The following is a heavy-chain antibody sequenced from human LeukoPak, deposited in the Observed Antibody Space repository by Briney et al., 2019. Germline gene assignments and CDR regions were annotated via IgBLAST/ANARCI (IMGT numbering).Heavy chain of an antibody. V-gene: IGHV4-34*01. CDR1: GGSFSGYY. CDR2: INHSGST. J-gene: IGHJ2*01. Sequence: PSETLSLTCAVYGGSFSGYYWSWIRQPPGKGLEWIGEINHSGSTNYNPSLKSRVTISVDTSKNQFSLKLSSVTAADTAVYYCARLTYGSGSYSFWYFDLWGRGTLVTVSS. CDR3: ARLTYGSGSYSFWYFDL. D-gene: IGHD3-10*01.